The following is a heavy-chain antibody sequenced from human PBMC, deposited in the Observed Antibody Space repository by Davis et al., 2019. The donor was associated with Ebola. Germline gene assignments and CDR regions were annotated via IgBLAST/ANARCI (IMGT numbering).Heavy chain of an antibody. V-gene: IGHV3-7*03. D-gene: IGHD2-8*02. CDR1: GFTFSSYA. CDR3: ARGLYWPNYYYYGMDV. CDR2: IKQDGSEK. Sequence: PGGSLRLSCAASGFTFSSYAMSWVRQAPGKGLEWVANIKQDGSEKYYVDSVKGRFTISRDNAKNSLYLQMNSLRAEDTAVYYCARGLYWPNYYYYGMDVWGQGTTVTVSS. J-gene: IGHJ6*02.